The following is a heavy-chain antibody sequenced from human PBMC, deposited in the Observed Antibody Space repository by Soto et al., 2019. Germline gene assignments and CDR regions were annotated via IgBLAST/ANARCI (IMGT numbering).Heavy chain of an antibody. CDR2: ISAYNGNT. J-gene: IGHJ4*02. Sequence: ASVKVSCKASGYTFTNCGISCVRQAPGQGLEWMGWISAYNGNTNYAQNLQGRVTMTTDTSTSTAYMELRSLRSDDTAVYYCARVDVLRFLEWLIWGQGTLVTVSS. CDR3: ARVDVLRFLEWLI. V-gene: IGHV1-18*04. D-gene: IGHD3-3*01. CDR1: GYTFTNCG.